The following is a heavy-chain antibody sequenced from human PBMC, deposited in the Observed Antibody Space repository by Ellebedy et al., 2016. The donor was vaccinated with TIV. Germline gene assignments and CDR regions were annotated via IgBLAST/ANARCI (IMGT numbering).Heavy chain of an antibody. CDR1: GFTFSTFA. D-gene: IGHD5-24*01. J-gene: IGHJ3*02. V-gene: IGHV3-64D*06. CDR3: VKDRRKVEMATNMGAFDI. Sequence: PGGSLRLSCSASGFTFSTFAVHWVRQAPGNGLEYVSAISGNGDTTYYADSVKGRFTVSRDNSKNTLYLQMSSLRAEDTTMYYCVKDRRKVEMATNMGAFDIWGQGTMVTVSS. CDR2: ISGNGDTT.